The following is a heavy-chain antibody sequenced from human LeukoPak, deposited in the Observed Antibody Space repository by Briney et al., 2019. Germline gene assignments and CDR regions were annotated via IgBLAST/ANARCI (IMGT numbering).Heavy chain of an antibody. J-gene: IGHJ4*02. D-gene: IGHD3-10*01. CDR3: ARGFRVVRGVISDY. CDR1: GYTFTSYD. CDR2: MNLNSGNT. Sequence: ASVKVSCKAPGYTFTSYDITGVQQATGQGLEWRGWMNLNSGNTGSAQKLQGRVTMTRNTSISTAYMELSSMRPEDTAVYYCARGFRVVRGVISDYWGQGTLVTVSS. V-gene: IGHV1-8*01.